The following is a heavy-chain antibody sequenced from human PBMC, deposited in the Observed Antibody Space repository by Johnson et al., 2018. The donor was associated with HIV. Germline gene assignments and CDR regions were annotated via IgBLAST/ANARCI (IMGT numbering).Heavy chain of an antibody. D-gene: IGHD3-22*01. CDR3: ARDHKSYDSSGYYYEYDAFDI. CDR2: MYSGGIT. J-gene: IGHJ3*02. Sequence: EVQLVESGGGLVQPGGSLRLSCAASGFTVRSNYMSWVRQAQGKGLEWVSVMYSGGITYYADSVRGRFTISRANSKNTLYLQMNSLRAEDTAVYYCARDHKSYDSSGYYYEYDAFDIWGQGTMVTVSS. V-gene: IGHV3-66*01. CDR1: GFTVRSNY.